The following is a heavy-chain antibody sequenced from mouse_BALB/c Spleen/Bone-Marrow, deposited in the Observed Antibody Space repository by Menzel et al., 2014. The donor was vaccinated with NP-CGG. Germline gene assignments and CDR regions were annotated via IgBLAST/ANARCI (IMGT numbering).Heavy chain of an antibody. CDR2: IDPYYGGI. CDR3: ARSIEYRPLTY. V-gene: IGHV1-39*01. Sequence: CGPELEKPGASVKISCKASGYSFTGYNMNWVKQSNGKSLEWIGNIDPYYGGISYNQKFKDKATLTVDKSSSTAYMQLKSLTSEDSAVYYCARSIEYRPLTYWGQGTLVTVSA. J-gene: IGHJ3*01. CDR1: GYSFTGYN. D-gene: IGHD2-14*01.